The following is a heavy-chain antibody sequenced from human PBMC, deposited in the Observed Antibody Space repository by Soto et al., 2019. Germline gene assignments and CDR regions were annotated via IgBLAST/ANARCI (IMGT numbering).Heavy chain of an antibody. D-gene: IGHD6-13*01. CDR1: GYTFTSYY. CDR3: AVLAAGYSSSLEYYGMDV. Sequence: AASVKVSCKASGYTFTSYYMHWVRQAPGQGLEWMGIINPSGGSTSYAQKFQGRVTMTRDTSTSTVYMELSSLRSEDTAVYYCAVLAAGYSSSLEYYGMDVWGQGTTVTVSS. J-gene: IGHJ6*02. CDR2: INPSGGST. V-gene: IGHV1-46*01.